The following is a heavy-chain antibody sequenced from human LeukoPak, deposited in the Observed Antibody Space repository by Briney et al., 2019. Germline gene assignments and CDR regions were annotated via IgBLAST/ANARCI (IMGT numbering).Heavy chain of an antibody. J-gene: IGHJ3*02. D-gene: IGHD3-22*01. CDR2: VFTSGIISGNT. Sequence: PSETLSLTCTVSGGSTSSYYWSWIRQPPGKGLGWIGRVFTSGIISGNTNYNPSLKSRVTMSVDTSKNQFSLKLTSVTAADTAVYYCARDRYYYDSSSYYSAFETWGQGTMVTVSS. V-gene: IGHV4-4*07. CDR1: GGSTSSYY. CDR3: ARDRYYYDSSSYYSAFET.